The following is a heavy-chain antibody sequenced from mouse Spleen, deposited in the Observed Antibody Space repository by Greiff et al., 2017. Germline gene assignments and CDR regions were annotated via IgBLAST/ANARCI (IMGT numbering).Heavy chain of an antibody. D-gene: IGHD2-4*01. Sequence: QVQLQQPGAELVKPGASVKLSCKASGYTFTSYDINWVKQRPGQGLEWIGWIYPRDGSTKYNEKFKGKATLTVDTSSSTAYMELHSLTSEDSAVYFCARGVSTMITTEYFDYWGQGTTLTVSS. CDR2: IYPRDGST. J-gene: IGHJ2*01. V-gene: IGHV1-85*01. CDR1: GYTFTSYD. CDR3: ARGVSTMITTEYFDY.